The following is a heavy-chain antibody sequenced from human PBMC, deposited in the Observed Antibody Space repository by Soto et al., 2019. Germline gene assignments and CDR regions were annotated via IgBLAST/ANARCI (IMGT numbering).Heavy chain of an antibody. D-gene: IGHD2-2*01. CDR2: ISAYNGNT. CDR1: GYTFTSYG. CDR3: ARDGIVVVTAAIGWFAP. V-gene: IGHV1-18*04. Sequence: ASVEVSCEASGYTFTSYGISWVRQAPGQGLEWMGWISAYNGNTNYAQKLQGRVTMTTDTSTGTAYMELRSLRPDETAVYYCARDGIVVVTAAIGWFAPWGQGTRVTVSS. J-gene: IGHJ5*02.